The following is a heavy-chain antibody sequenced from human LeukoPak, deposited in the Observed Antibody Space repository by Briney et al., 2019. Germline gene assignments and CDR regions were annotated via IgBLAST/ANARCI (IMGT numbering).Heavy chain of an antibody. J-gene: IGHJ6*03. CDR3: ARDFSSSSTVYYYYMDV. CDR1: GYSISSGYY. D-gene: IGHD6-6*01. V-gene: IGHV4-38-2*02. CDR2: IYHSGST. Sequence: SETLSLTCTVSGYSISSGYYWGWIRQPPGKGLEWIGSIYHSGSTYYNPSLRSRVTISVDTSKNQFSLKLSSVTAADTAIYYCARDFSSSSTVYYYYMDVWGKGTTVTVSS.